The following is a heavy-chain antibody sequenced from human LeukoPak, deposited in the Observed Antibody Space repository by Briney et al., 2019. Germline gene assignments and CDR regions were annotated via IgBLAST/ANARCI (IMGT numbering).Heavy chain of an antibody. J-gene: IGHJ4*02. V-gene: IGHV3-23*01. CDR2: ISGSGGST. D-gene: IGHD3-10*01. CDR1: GFTFSSYA. Sequence: PGGSLRLSCAASGFTFSSYAMSWVRQAPGKGLEWVSAISGSGGSTYYADSVKGRFTISRDNSKNTLYLQMNSLRAEDTAVYYCAKDFIGTMVRGVTDYWGQGTLVTVSS. CDR3: AKDFIGTMVRGVTDY.